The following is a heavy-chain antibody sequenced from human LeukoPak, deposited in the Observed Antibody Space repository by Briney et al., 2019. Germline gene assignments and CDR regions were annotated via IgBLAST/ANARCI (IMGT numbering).Heavy chain of an antibody. CDR1: GGSISSYY. V-gene: IGHV4-59*01. J-gene: IGHJ4*02. CDR3: ARGFDGLRLKGQYFDY. Sequence: SETLSLTCTVSGGSISSYYWSWIRQPPGKGLEWVGYIYYRGSTKYNPSLKSRVTISVDKSKNQFSLKLSSVTAADTAVYYCARGFDGLRLKGQYFDYWGQGTLVTVSS. D-gene: IGHD5/OR15-5a*01. CDR2: IYYRGST.